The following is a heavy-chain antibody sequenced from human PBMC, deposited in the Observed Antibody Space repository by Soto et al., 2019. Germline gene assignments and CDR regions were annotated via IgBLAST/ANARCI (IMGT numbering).Heavy chain of an antibody. CDR2: ISYDGDSI. D-gene: IGHD3-22*01. Sequence: GGSLRLSCAASGFTFRIYTLHWVRQAPGTGLEWVSVISYDGDSIFYTDSVKGRFTISRDNSKNTLYLQMNSLRDEDTAVYYCARGRPTYYYDSSGYYDHYYGMDVWGQGTTVTVSS. J-gene: IGHJ6*02. V-gene: IGHV3-30-3*01. CDR3: ARGRPTYYYDSSGYYDHYYGMDV. CDR1: GFTFRIYT.